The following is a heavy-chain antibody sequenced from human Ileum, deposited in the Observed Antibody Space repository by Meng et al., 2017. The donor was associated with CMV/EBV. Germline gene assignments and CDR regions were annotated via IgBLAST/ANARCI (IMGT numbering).Heavy chain of an antibody. J-gene: IGHJ4*02. V-gene: IGHV4-30-4*01. CDR2: IYNSGKT. CDR1: GDSINTGNSY. Sequence: QVQLQESGPGPVKPSETLSLICSFSGDSINTGNSYWSWIRQAPGKDMEWIGYIYNSGKTDCNPSLKSRVTISIDTSKNQFSLKLTSVTAADTAVYYCARGRVAQDYWGQGTLVTVSS. CDR3: ARGRVAQDY.